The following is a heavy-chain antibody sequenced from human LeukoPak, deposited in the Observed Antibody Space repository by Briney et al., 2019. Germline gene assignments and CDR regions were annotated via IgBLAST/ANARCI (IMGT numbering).Heavy chain of an antibody. J-gene: IGHJ5*02. V-gene: IGHV3-20*04. CDR1: GFTFDDYG. CDR3: ARDQDYPVAGTWFDP. CDR2: INWNGGST. Sequence: GGSLRLSCAASGFTFDDYGMSWVRQAPGKGLEWVSGINWNGGSTGYADSVKGRFTISRDNAKNSLYLQMNSLRAEDTALYYCARDQDYPVAGTWFDPWGQGTLVTVSS. D-gene: IGHD6-19*01.